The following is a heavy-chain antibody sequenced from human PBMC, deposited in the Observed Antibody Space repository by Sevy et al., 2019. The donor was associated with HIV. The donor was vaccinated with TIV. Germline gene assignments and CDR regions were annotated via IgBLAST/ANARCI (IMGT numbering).Heavy chain of an antibody. V-gene: IGHV1-3*01. CDR1: GYTFTSYA. CDR3: AREVGLSYWFDP. Sequence: ASVKVSCKASGYTFTSYAMHWVRQAPGQRLEWMGWINAGNGSTKYSQKFQGRVTITRDTSASTAYMELSSLRSEDTAVYYCAREVGLSYWFDPWGQGTLVTVSS. D-gene: IGHD3-16*02. J-gene: IGHJ5*02. CDR2: INAGNGST.